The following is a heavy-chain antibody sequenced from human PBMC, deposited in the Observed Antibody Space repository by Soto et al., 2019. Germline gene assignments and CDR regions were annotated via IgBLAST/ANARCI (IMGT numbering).Heavy chain of an antibody. J-gene: IGHJ4*02. CDR2: IYYSGST. V-gene: IGHV4-39*01. CDR3: TDTGPGG. D-gene: IGHD2-8*02. Sequence: SETLSLTCTVSGGSIISSSYYLCCIRQPPGKGLEWIGSIYYSGSTYYNPSLKSRVTISVDTSKNQFSLKLSSVTAADTAVYYCTDTGPGGWGQGTLVTVSS. CDR1: GGSIISSSYY.